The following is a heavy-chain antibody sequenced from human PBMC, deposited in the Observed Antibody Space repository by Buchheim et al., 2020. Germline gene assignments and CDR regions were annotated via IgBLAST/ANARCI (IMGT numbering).Heavy chain of an antibody. V-gene: IGHV3-30*18. Sequence: QVRLVESGGGVVQPGRSLRLSCAASGFTFSSYGMHWVRQAPGKGLEWVAVISYDGSNKYYADSVKGRFTISRDNSKNTLYLQMNSLRAEDTAVYYCAKMASGGSGSLPEFDYWGQGTL. CDR2: ISYDGSNK. J-gene: IGHJ4*02. CDR3: AKMASGGSGSLPEFDY. CDR1: GFTFSSYG. D-gene: IGHD6-19*01.